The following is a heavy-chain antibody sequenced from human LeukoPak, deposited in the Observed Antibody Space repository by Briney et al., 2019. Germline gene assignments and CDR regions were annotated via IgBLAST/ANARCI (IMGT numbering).Heavy chain of an antibody. D-gene: IGHD3-10*01. V-gene: IGHV4-34*01. J-gene: IGHJ4*02. CDR3: ARSYYYGSGSYYDY. CDR2: INHSGST. Sequence: PSATLSLTCAVYGGSFSGYYWSWLRPPPGKGLEWIGEINHSGSTNYNPSLKSRVTISVDTSKNQFSLKLSSVTAADTAVYYCARSYYYGSGSYYDYWGQGTLVTVSS. CDR1: GGSFSGYY.